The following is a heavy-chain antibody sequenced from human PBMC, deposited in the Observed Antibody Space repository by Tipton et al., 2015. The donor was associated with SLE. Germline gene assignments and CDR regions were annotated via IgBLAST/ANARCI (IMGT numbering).Heavy chain of an antibody. CDR3: AREKVAPSGLSYFDY. CDR1: GASISSYY. V-gene: IGHV4-59*12. CDR2: IYYTGSA. J-gene: IGHJ4*02. D-gene: IGHD2-15*01. Sequence: TLSLTCTVSGASISSYYWSWIRQPPGKGLEWIGYIYYTGSANYNPSLKSRVTISVDTSKNQFSLKLSSAAAADTAMYYCAREKVAPSGLSYFDYWGQGTLVTVSS.